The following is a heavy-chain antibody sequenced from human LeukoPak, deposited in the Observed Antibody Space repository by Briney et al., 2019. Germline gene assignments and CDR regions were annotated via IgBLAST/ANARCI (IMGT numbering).Heavy chain of an antibody. V-gene: IGHV4-34*01. D-gene: IGHD3-10*01. CDR1: GGAFRDHQ. J-gene: IGHJ3*02. Sequence: SETLSLTCAVYGGAFRDHQWSWIRQPPGEGLEWIGDVERRGYTNYNPSLRGRLTMSVDASKNQISLRLTSVTAADTAVYYCAKGLRQIWFGELNDAFDIWGQGTMVHVSS. CDR3: AKGLRQIWFGELNDAFDI. CDR2: VERRGYT.